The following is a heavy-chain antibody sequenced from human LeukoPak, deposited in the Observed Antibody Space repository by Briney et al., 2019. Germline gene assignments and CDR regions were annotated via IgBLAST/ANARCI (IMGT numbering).Heavy chain of an antibody. CDR3: VRENGLVVLGIPFDP. CDR2: VYYSGST. Sequence: SETLSLTCTVSGYFITRGFYWGWIRQSPGKGLEWIGSVYYSGSTDYNPSLQSRATISLDTPNNQFSLKLSSVTAADTAIYYCVRENGLVVLGIPFDPWGQGTLVIVSS. V-gene: IGHV4-38-2*02. J-gene: IGHJ5*02. D-gene: IGHD6-6*01. CDR1: GYFITRGFY.